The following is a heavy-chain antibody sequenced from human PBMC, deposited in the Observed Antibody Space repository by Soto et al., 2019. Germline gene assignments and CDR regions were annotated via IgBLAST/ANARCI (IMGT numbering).Heavy chain of an antibody. Sequence: QVQLVESGGGVVQPGRSLRLSCAASGFTFSSYGMHWVRQAPGKGLEWVAVIWYDGSNKYYADSVKGRFTISRDNSKNTLYLKMNSLRAEDTAVYYCARDWYCSSTSCACRRLNNWFDPWGQGTLVTVSS. V-gene: IGHV3-33*01. J-gene: IGHJ5*02. CDR1: GFTFSSYG. D-gene: IGHD2-2*01. CDR2: IWYDGSNK. CDR3: ARDWYCSSTSCACRRLNNWFDP.